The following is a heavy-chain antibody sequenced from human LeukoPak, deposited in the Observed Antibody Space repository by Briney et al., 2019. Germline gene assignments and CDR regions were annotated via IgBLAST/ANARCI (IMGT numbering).Heavy chain of an antibody. J-gene: IGHJ4*02. V-gene: IGHV3-66*01. CDR1: GFTFSNHG. CDR2: IYSGGST. D-gene: IGHD1-26*01. CDR3: ARGRPVGASTVEDY. Sequence: PGGSLRLSCAASGFTFSNHGMNWVRQAPGQGLEWVSVIYSGGSTYYADSVKGRFTISRDNSKNTLYLQMNNLRAEDTAVYYCARGRPVGASTVEDYWGQGTLVTVSS.